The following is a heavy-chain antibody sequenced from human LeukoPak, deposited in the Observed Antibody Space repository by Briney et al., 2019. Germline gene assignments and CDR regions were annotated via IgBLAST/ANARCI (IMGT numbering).Heavy chain of an antibody. CDR3: AKAEGYYDFWSGTDY. CDR1: GFTFSSYG. CDR2: IWYDGSNK. J-gene: IGHJ4*02. Sequence: GGSLRLSCAASGFTFSSYGMRWVRQAPGKGLEWVAVIWYDGSNKYYADSVKGRFTISRDNSKNSLYLQMNSLRAEDTAVYYCAKAEGYYDFWSGTDYWGQGTLVTVSS. V-gene: IGHV3-33*06. D-gene: IGHD3-3*01.